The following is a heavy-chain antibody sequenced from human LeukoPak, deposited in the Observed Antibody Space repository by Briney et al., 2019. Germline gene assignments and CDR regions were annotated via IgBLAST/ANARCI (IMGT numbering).Heavy chain of an antibody. CDR2: INHSGST. CDR1: GGSFSGYY. J-gene: IGHJ4*02. Sequence: SEALSLTCAVYGGSFSGYYWSWIRQPPGKGLEWIGEINHSGSTNYNPSLKSRVTISVDTSKNQFSLKLSSVTAADTAVYYCARFGDYRPYYFDHWGQGTLVTVSS. V-gene: IGHV4-34*01. D-gene: IGHD4-17*01. CDR3: ARFGDYRPYYFDH.